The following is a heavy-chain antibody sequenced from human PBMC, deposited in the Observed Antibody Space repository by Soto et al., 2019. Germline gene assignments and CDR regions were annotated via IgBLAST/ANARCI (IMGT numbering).Heavy chain of an antibody. Sequence: GGSLRLSCAAPGFTFSGSAMHWVRQTSGKGLEWVGRIRSKPNNYATAYAASVKGRFTISRDDSKNTAYLQMNSLETEDTAVYYCATGYDIITNWGQGT. CDR3: ATGYDIITN. CDR1: GFTFSGSA. J-gene: IGHJ4*02. V-gene: IGHV3-73*01. CDR2: IRSKPNNYAT. D-gene: IGHD3-22*01.